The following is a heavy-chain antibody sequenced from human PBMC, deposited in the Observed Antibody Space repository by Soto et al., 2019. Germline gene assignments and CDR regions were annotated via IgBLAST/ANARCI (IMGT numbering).Heavy chain of an antibody. CDR3: GREGHDILAGPPWVWFFHL. Sequence: QVQLQQWGAGPLRPLETLSLTCGVSGGSFSGYYWAWIRQSPGKGLEWIGEINDRGSINYNPSLKRRVRISVDTSKNHFSLKPRSLTAAGTAVYYRGREGHDILAGPPWVWFFHLWGRGTLVTVSS. D-gene: IGHD3-9*01. CDR1: GGSFSGYY. J-gene: IGHJ2*01. V-gene: IGHV4-34*01. CDR2: INDRGSI.